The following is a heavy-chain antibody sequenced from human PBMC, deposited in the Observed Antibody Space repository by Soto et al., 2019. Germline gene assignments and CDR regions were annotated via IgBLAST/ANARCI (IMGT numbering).Heavy chain of an antibody. J-gene: IGHJ5*02. CDR3: AHRGYGNYPRDNWFDP. V-gene: IGHV2-5*01. CDR1: GFSLTTAGAG. CDR2: IYWNDDT. D-gene: IGHD4-17*01. Sequence: QITLKESGPPLVKPTQPLTLTCTFSGFSLTTAGAGVGWIRQPPGKALEWLALIYWNDDTPYSPSLKSRLAITKDTSKNQVVLRMTNMDPVDTATYYCAHRGYGNYPRDNWFDPWGQGILVIVSS.